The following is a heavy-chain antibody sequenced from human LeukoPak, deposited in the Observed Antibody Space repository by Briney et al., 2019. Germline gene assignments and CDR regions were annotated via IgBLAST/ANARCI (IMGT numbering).Heavy chain of an antibody. CDR1: GGSISSYY. J-gene: IGHJ3*02. D-gene: IGHD3-22*01. CDR3: ARETRRYYYDSSGAFDI. V-gene: IGHV4-59*01. Sequence: SETLSLTCTVSGGSISSYYWSWIRQPPGKGLEWIGYIYYTGSTNHNPSLKSRVTVSIDTSKNQFSLKLSSVTAADTAVYYCARETRRYYYDSSGAFDIWGQGTMVTVSS. CDR2: IYYTGST.